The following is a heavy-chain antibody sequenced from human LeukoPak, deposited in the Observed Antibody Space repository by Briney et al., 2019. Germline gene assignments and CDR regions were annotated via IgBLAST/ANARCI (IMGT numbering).Heavy chain of an antibody. J-gene: IGHJ3*02. D-gene: IGHD6-6*01. CDR3: ARLYSSSSGKAFDI. Sequence: GGSLRLSCAASGFTFSSYEMNWVRQAPGKGLEWVSYISGGGSITNYADSVKGRFTISRDNAKNSLYLQMNSLRAEDTAVYYCARLYSSSSGKAFDIWGQGTMVTVSS. CDR1: GFTFSSYE. V-gene: IGHV3-48*03. CDR2: ISGGGSIT.